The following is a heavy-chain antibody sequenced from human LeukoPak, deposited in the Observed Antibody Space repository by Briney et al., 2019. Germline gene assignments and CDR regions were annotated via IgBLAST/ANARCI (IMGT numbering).Heavy chain of an antibody. V-gene: IGHV3-7*01. CDR2: IKQDGSEK. CDR1: GFTFSSYW. J-gene: IGHJ5*02. D-gene: IGHD2-2*01. CDR3: ARDDCSSISCYHNWFDP. Sequence: GGSLRLSCAASGFTFSSYWMSWVRQAPGKGLEWVANIKQDGSEKYYVDSVKGQFTISRDNAKNSLYLQINSQRAKDTAVYYCARDDCSSISCYHNWFDPWGQGTLVTVSS.